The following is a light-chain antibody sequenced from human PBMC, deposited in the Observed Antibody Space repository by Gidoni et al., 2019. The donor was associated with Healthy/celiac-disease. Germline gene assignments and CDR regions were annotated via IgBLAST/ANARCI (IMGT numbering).Light chain of an antibody. V-gene: IGKV1-5*03. CDR2: KAS. J-gene: IGKJ1*01. CDR1: QSISSW. Sequence: DIQMTQSPSTLSASVGDRVTITCRASQSISSWLAWYQQKPGKAPKLLIYKASSLESGVPSRFSGSGSGTEFTLTIRRLQPDDFATYYCQQYNSYPWTFGQGTKVEI. CDR3: QQYNSYPWT.